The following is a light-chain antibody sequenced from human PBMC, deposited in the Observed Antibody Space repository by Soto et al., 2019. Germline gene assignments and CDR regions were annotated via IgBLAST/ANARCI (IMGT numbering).Light chain of an antibody. CDR2: KAS. CDR3: QQYNSPPWT. J-gene: IGKJ1*01. CDR1: QSISSW. V-gene: IGKV1-5*03. Sequence: DIQMTQSPSTLSASVGDRVTITCRASQSISSWLAWYQQKPGKAPKFLIHKASSLESGVPSRFSGSGSGTEFTLTIGSLQTDDFATYFCQQYNSPPWTFGQGTKVEIK.